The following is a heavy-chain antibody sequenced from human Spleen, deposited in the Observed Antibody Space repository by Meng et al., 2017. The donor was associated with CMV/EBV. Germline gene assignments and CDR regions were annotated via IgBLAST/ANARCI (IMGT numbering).Heavy chain of an antibody. CDR1: GYTFINYG. CDR2: ISPDKGDT. D-gene: IGHD3-3*01. Sequence: ASVKVSCKASGYTFINYGITWVRQAPGQGLEWTGWISPDKGDTDYAQKFQGRVTMTTYISKTTAFMELRGLRSDDTAVYYCARGLSGFYFNLSGPNMDYWGQGTLVTVSS. CDR3: ARGLSGFYFNLSGPNMDY. J-gene: IGHJ4*02. V-gene: IGHV1-18*01.